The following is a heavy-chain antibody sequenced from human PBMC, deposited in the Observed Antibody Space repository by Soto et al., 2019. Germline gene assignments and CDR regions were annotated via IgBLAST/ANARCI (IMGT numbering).Heavy chain of an antibody. V-gene: IGHV1-2*04. CDR1: GYSFTAYY. J-gene: IGHJ2*01. CDR2: INPNSGDT. Sequence: QVQLVQSGAEVKTPGASVKVSCKASGYSFTAYYMHWVRQAPGQGLEWMGWINPNSGDTKYAQKFQGWVTLTRDTSIGTGFMEFSRLTSDDTAVYYCARAPFASSYYEDHWFFEIWGRGTLVTVSS. CDR3: ARAPFASSYYEDHWFFEI. D-gene: IGHD1-26*01.